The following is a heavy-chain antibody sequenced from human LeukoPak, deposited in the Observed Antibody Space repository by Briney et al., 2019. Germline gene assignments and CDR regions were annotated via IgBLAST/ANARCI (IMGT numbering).Heavy chain of an antibody. J-gene: IGHJ6*03. V-gene: IGHV4-4*07. Sequence: PSETLSLTCTVSGGSISSYYWSWIRQPAGKGLEWIGRIYTSGSTNYNPSLKSRVTMSVDTSKNQFSLKLSSVTAADTAVYYCARLKEQLFYYYMDVWGKGTTVTVSS. CDR2: IYTSGST. CDR3: ARLKEQLFYYYMDV. CDR1: GGSISSYY. D-gene: IGHD6-13*01.